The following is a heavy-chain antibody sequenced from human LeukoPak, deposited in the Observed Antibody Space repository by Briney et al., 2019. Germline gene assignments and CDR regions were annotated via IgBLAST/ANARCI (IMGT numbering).Heavy chain of an antibody. V-gene: IGHV1-2*02. D-gene: IGHD6-6*01. CDR2: INPNSGGT. CDR3: AREGGSSIAALGY. CDR1: GYTFTGYY. J-gene: IGHJ4*02. Sequence: GASVKVSCKASGYTFTGYYMHWVRQAPGQGLEWMGWINPNSGGTNYAQKFQGRVTMTRDTSISTAYMELSRLRSDDTAVYYCAREGGSSIAALGYWGQGTLVTVSS.